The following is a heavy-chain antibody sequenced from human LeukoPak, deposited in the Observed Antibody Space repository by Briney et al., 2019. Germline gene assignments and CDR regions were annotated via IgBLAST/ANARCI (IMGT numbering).Heavy chain of an antibody. CDR1: GFTFSSYW. CDR3: AKVPNLRYSDWDYYYYGMDV. Sequence: SGGSLRLSCAASGFTFSSYWMRWVRQAPGKGLVWVSRINGDGSGTSYADSVKGRFTISRDNAKNTLYLQMNSLRAEDTAVYYCAKVPNLRYSDWDYYYYGMDVWGQGTTVTVSS. V-gene: IGHV3-74*01. CDR2: INGDGSGT. J-gene: IGHJ6*02. D-gene: IGHD3-9*01.